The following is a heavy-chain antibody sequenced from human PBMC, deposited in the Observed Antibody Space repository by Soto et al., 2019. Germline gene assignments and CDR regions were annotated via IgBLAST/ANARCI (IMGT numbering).Heavy chain of an antibody. J-gene: IGHJ6*03. Sequence: EVQLVDSGGDLVQPGGSLRLSCAASGFSVSDNYMTWVRQAPGKGLEWVSVIYSGGTTYYADSVKGSFTVSRDSSKNTVVLQMNNLRAEEPAVYYCARDRIIVSGAPYYYGYMDVWGKGTTVTVSS. CDR3: ARDRIIVSGAPYYYGYMDV. CDR1: GFSVSDNY. D-gene: IGHD3-22*01. V-gene: IGHV3-66*01. CDR2: IYSGGTT.